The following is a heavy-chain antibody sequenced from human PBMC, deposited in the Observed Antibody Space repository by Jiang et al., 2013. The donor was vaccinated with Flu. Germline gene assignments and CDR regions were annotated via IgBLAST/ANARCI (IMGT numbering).Heavy chain of an antibody. Sequence: PGLVKPSETLSLKCTVSGGSISSSSYYWDWIRQPPGKGLEWVATIYFRGNTYYSPSLKSRVTVSIDTSENQFSLHMSSVTAADTAVYYCARSSAGALGWGPGDFDSWGRGTLVTVSS. J-gene: IGHJ4*02. CDR1: GGSISSSSYY. V-gene: IGHV4-39*01. CDR2: IYFRGNT. D-gene: IGHD4/OR15-4a*01. CDR3: ARSSAGALGWGPGDFDS.